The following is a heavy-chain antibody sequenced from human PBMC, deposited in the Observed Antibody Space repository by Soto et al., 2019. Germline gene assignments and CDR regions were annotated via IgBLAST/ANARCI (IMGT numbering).Heavy chain of an antibody. CDR2: ISSSSSYI. Sequence: SGGSLRLSCAASGFTFSSYSMNWVRQAPGKGLEWVSSISSSSSYIYYADSVKGRFTISRDNAKNSLYLQMNSLRAEDTAVYYCARDPNYPYYYYGMDVWGQGTTVTVSS. D-gene: IGHD1-7*01. J-gene: IGHJ6*02. CDR1: GFTFSSYS. CDR3: ARDPNYPYYYYGMDV. V-gene: IGHV3-21*01.